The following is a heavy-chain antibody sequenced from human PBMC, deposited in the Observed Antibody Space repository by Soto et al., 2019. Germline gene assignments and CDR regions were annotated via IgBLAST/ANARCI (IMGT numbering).Heavy chain of an antibody. CDR3: AIDLAFLTPNAFDI. J-gene: IGHJ3*02. CDR2: ISAYNGNT. V-gene: IGHV1-18*01. D-gene: IGHD2-21*01. CDR1: GYTFTSYG. Sequence: ASVKVSCKASGYTFTSYGISWVRQAPGQGLEWMGWISAYNGNTNYAQKLQGRVTMTTDTSTSTAYMELRSLRSDDTALYYCAIDLAFLTPNAFDIWGQGTMVTVS.